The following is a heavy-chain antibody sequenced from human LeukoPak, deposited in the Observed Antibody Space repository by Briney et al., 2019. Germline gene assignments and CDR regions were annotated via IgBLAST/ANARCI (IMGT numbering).Heavy chain of an antibody. D-gene: IGHD2-15*01. Sequence: SETLSLTCTVSGDSISSSSYYWGWIRQPPGKGLEWIGSIYYSGDTYYSPSLKSRVTISVDTSKSQFSLKLSSVTAADTAVYYCARNYCSGGSCYPHDAFDIWGQGTMVTVSS. CDR1: GDSISSSSYY. CDR3: ARNYCSGGSCYPHDAFDI. J-gene: IGHJ3*02. CDR2: IYYSGDT. V-gene: IGHV4-39*01.